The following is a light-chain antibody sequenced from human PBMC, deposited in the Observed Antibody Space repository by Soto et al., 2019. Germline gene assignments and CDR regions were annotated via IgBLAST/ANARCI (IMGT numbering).Light chain of an antibody. CDR1: QSVSSY. V-gene: IGKV3-11*01. CDR2: DAS. J-gene: IGKJ4*01. Sequence: EIVLTHSPATLSLSPGERVTLSCRASQSVSSYLAWYQQKPGQAPRLLIYDASNRDTGLPDRFSGSGSGTDFTLPIRSLEPEDFAVYYCQQRSNLPGAFGGGTQVEIK. CDR3: QQRSNLPGA.